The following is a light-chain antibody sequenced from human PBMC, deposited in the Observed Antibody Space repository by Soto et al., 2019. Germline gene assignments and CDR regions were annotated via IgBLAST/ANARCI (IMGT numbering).Light chain of an antibody. J-gene: IGKJ1*01. V-gene: IGKV1-39*02. CDR2: AAS. CDR3: QLYGTSPKP. CDR1: QSISSY. Sequence: DIQMTQSPSSLSASVGDRVTITCRASQSISSYLNWYQQKPGKAPKLLIYAASSLQSGVPSRFSGSGSGTDFTLSISRLEPEDFAVYYCQLYGTSPKPFGQGTKVEIK.